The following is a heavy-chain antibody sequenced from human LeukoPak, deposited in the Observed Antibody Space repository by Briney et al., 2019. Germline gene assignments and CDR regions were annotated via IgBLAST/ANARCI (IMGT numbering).Heavy chain of an antibody. D-gene: IGHD3-9*01. Sequence: GGFLRLSCAASGFTLSSYSMNWVRQAPGKGLEWVSSISSSSSYIYYADSVKGRFTISRDNAKNSLYLQMNSLRAEDTAVYYCARDPILTGYPNINWFDPWGQGTLVTVSS. V-gene: IGHV3-21*01. CDR2: ISSSSSYI. CDR1: GFTLSSYS. J-gene: IGHJ5*02. CDR3: ARDPILTGYPNINWFDP.